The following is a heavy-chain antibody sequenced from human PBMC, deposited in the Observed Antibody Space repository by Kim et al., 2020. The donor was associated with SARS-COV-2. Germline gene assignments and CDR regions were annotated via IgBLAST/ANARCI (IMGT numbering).Heavy chain of an antibody. V-gene: IGHV4-34*01. CDR3: AREWQQLVRGWWFDP. D-gene: IGHD6-13*01. J-gene: IGHJ5*02. Sequence: PPLKSRVTISVDTSKNEFSLKLSYVTAADTAVYYCAREWQQLVRGWWFDPWGQGTLVTVSS.